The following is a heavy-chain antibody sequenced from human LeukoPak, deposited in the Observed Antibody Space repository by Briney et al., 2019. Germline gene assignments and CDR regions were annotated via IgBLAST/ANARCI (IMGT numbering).Heavy chain of an antibody. V-gene: IGHV3-30-3*01. Sequence: GGSLRLSCAASGFTFSSYAMHWVRQAPGKGLEWVAVISYDGSNKYYADSVKGRFTISRDNSKNTLYLQMNSLRAEDTAIYYCAREGPRGNSQFDYWGQGTLVTVSS. J-gene: IGHJ4*02. D-gene: IGHD2/OR15-2a*01. CDR1: GFTFSSYA. CDR2: ISYDGSNK. CDR3: AREGPRGNSQFDY.